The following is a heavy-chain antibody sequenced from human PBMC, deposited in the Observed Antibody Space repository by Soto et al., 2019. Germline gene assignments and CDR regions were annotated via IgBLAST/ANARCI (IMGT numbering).Heavy chain of an antibody. CDR3: AKESLKTTATGPVEC. J-gene: IGHJ4*02. V-gene: IGHV1-69*13. CDR1: GGTLSRYG. D-gene: IGHD3-9*01. Sequence: SVNVSFKASGGTLSRYGISWVRQAPGQGLELMGVIIPIFGTANYAQKFQGRVTITAXXXXXXAXMXLXXXXSEXTAVYYCAKESLKTTATGPVECWGQGTVVTVSS. CDR2: IIPIFGTA.